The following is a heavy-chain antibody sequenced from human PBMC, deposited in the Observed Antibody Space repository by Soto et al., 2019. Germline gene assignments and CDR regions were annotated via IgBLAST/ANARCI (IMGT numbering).Heavy chain of an antibody. J-gene: IGHJ4*02. CDR3: ARDLLWSGYYNYFDY. D-gene: IGHD3-3*01. V-gene: IGHV1-18*01. Sequence: ASVKVSCKASGYTFTSYGISWVRQAPGQGLEWMGWISAYNGNTNYAQKLQGRVTMTTDTSTSTAYMELRSLRSDDTAVYYCARDLLWSGYYNYFDYWGQGTLVTVPQ. CDR1: GYTFTSYG. CDR2: ISAYNGNT.